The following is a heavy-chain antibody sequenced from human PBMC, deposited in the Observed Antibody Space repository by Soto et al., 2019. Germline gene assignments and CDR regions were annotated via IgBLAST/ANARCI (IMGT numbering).Heavy chain of an antibody. CDR3: ARAGGLGAVAVDY. J-gene: IGHJ4*02. D-gene: IGHD6-19*01. V-gene: IGHV4-4*09. CDR1: GDSISSYY. Sequence: SETLSLTCTVSGDSISSYYWGWIRQPPGKEMEWIGYIYPSGSTYYNPSLKSRVTISVDRSKNQFSLKLTSVTAADTAVYYCARAGGLGAVAVDYWGQGTLVTVSS. CDR2: IYPSGST.